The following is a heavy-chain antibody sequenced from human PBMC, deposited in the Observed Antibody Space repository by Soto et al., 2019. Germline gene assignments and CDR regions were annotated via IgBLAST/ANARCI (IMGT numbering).Heavy chain of an antibody. CDR1: GFTFSSYA. J-gene: IGHJ6*02. V-gene: IGHV3-23*01. Sequence: SLRLSCAASGFTFSSYAMSWVRQAPGKGLEWVSAISGSGGSTYYADSVKGRFTISRDNSKNTLYLQMNSLRAGDTAVYYCAKDNYYDSSGYSIYYYYGMDVWGQGTTVTVSS. CDR3: AKDNYYDSSGYSIYYYYGMDV. D-gene: IGHD3-22*01. CDR2: ISGSGGST.